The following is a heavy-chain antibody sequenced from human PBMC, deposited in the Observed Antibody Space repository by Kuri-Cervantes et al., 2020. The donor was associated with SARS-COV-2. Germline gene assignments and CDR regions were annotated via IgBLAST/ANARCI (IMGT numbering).Heavy chain of an antibody. Sequence: ASVKVSCKASGYTFTSYSISWVRQAPGQGLEWMGWISAYNGNTNYAQKLQGRVTMTTDTSTSTAYMELRSLRSDDTAVYYCARGDIHLGYCSSTSCAYYFDYWGQGTLVTVSS. CDR3: ARGDIHLGYCSSTSCAYYFDY. D-gene: IGHD2-2*01. V-gene: IGHV1-18*01. CDR2: ISAYNGNT. J-gene: IGHJ4*02. CDR1: GYTFTSYS.